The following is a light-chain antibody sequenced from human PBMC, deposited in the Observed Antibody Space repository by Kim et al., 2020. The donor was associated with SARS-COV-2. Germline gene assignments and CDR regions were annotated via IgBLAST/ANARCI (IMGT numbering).Light chain of an antibody. CDR2: DVS. J-gene: IGLJ2*01. Sequence: GQSVTISCTGTSSDVGSYNYVSWYQQHPGKAPKVMIYDVSKRPSGVPDRFSGSKSGNTASLTISGLQADDEADYYCCSYAGTFTSLFGGGTKVTVL. V-gene: IGLV2-11*03. CDR1: SSDVGSYNY. CDR3: CSYAGTFTSL.